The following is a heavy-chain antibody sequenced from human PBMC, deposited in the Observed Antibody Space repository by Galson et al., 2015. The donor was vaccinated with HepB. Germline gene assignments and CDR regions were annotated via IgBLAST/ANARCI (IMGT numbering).Heavy chain of an antibody. Sequence: SLRLSCAASGFMFPNYAMTWVRQTPGKGLEWVSSISGNAGTTYYADPVKGRFTISRDNSKDMLFLQMNSLKVEDTAVYYCAKDPSDSTSWYYFDAWGQGTLVPVSS. V-gene: IGHV3-23*01. CDR3: AKDPSDSTSWYYFDA. CDR2: ISGNAGTT. CDR1: GFMFPNYA. J-gene: IGHJ4*02. D-gene: IGHD6-13*01.